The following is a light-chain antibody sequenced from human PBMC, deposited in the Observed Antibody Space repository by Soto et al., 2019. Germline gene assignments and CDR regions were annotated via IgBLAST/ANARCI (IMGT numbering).Light chain of an antibody. Sequence: EIVLTQSPATLSLSPGERATLSCRASQSVSSYLAWYQQKPGQAPRLLIYDASTRATGIPAWFSGSGSGTDCTSAITSLPPDDFAVYYCQQRSDWPSSFGRGTKVYI. CDR3: QQRSDWPSS. J-gene: IGKJ4*01. CDR2: DAS. V-gene: IGKV3-11*01. CDR1: QSVSSY.